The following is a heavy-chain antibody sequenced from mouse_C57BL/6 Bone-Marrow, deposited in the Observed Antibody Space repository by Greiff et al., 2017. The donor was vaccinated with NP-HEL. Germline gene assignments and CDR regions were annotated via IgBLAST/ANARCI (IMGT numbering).Heavy chain of an antibody. V-gene: IGHV5-4*03. CDR2: ISDGGSYT. CDR1: GFTFSSYA. J-gene: IGHJ2*01. D-gene: IGHD2-10*02. CDR3: ARREYGNLDY. Sequence: EVMLVESGGGLVKPGGSLKLSCAASGFTFSSYAMSWVRQTPEKRLEWVATISDGGSYTYYPDNVKGRFTISRDNAKNNLYLQMSHLKSEETAMYYCARREYGNLDYWGQGTTLTVSS.